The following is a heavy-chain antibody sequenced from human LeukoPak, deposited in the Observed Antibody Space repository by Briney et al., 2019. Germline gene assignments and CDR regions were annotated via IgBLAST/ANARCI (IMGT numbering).Heavy chain of an antibody. CDR3: AGARITMIVVVSPTYWYFDL. Sequence: QAGGSLRLSCAASGFTFSSYAMSWVRQAPGKGLEWVSAISGSGGSTYYADSVKGRFTISRDNSKNTLYLQMNSLRAEDTAVYYCAGARITMIVVVSPTYWYFDLGGRGTLVTASS. CDR1: GFTFSSYA. J-gene: IGHJ2*01. CDR2: ISGSGGST. D-gene: IGHD3-22*01. V-gene: IGHV3-23*01.